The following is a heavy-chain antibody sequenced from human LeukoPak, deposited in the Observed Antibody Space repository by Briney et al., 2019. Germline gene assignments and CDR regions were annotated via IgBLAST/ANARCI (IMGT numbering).Heavy chain of an antibody. D-gene: IGHD6-6*01. CDR2: IYYSGST. V-gene: IGHV4-39*01. CDR3: ASSQLDFVDY. J-gene: IGHJ4*02. CDR1: GGSISSSSYY. Sequence: PSETLSLTCTVSGGSISSSSYYWGWIRQPPGKGLEWIGSIYYSGSTYYNPSLKSRVTIPVDTSKNQFSLKLSSVTAADTAVYYCASSQLDFVDYWGQGTLVTVSS.